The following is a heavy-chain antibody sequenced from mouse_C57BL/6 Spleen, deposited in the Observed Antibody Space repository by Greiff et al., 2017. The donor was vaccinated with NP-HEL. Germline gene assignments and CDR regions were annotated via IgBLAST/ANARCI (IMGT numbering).Heavy chain of an antibody. V-gene: IGHV1-82*01. Sequence: QVQLQQSGPELVKPGASVKISCKASGYAFSSSWMNWVKQRPGKGLEWIGRIYPGDGDTNYNGKFKGKATLTADKSSSTAYMQLSSLTSEDSAVYFCAHITTVVESFDYWGQGTTLTVSS. CDR1: GYAFSSSW. CDR3: AHITTVVESFDY. CDR2: IYPGDGDT. D-gene: IGHD1-1*01. J-gene: IGHJ2*01.